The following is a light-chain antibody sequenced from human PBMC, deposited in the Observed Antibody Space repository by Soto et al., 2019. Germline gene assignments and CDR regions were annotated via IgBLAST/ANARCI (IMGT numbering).Light chain of an antibody. CDR1: QTVTSSF. Sequence: EIVLTQSPETLSLSPGERATLSCRASQTVTSSFLAWYQQKPGQAPRLLIYGASNRATDIPDRFSGSGSGTDFTLTISRLEPEDFAVYYCQQYGSSGTFGQGTKADIK. CDR3: QQYGSSGT. J-gene: IGKJ1*01. V-gene: IGKV3-20*01. CDR2: GAS.